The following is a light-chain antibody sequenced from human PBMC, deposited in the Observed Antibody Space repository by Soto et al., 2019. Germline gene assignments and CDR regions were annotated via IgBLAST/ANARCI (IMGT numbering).Light chain of an antibody. J-gene: IGKJ1*01. CDR2: GAS. CDR3: QQYNNWPQT. Sequence: EIVMTQSPATLSVSRGDRATLSCRASQSVSSNLAWYQQKPGQAPRLLIYGASTRATGIPARFSGSGSGTEFTLTISSLQSEDFAVYYCQQYNNWPQTFGQGTKVDIK. V-gene: IGKV3-15*01. CDR1: QSVSSN.